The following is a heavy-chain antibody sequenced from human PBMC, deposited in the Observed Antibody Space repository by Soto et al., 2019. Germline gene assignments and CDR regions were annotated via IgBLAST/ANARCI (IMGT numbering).Heavy chain of an antibody. Sequence: ETLSLTCTVSGGSISSYYWSWIRQPPGKGLEWIGYIYYSGSTNYNPSLQSRVTISVDTSKNQISLKLSSVTAADTAVYYCARAPRYCSGGSCSDYWGQGTLVTVSS. V-gene: IGHV4-59*01. D-gene: IGHD2-15*01. CDR1: GGSISSYY. J-gene: IGHJ4*02. CDR3: ARAPRYCSGGSCSDY. CDR2: IYYSGST.